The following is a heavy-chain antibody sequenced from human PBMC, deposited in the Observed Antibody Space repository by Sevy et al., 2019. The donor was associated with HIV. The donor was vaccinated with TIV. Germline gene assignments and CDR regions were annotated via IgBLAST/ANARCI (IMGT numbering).Heavy chain of an antibody. V-gene: IGHV4-38-2*01. CDR3: ARQHEGSGWLNYYYYYYMDV. Sequence: SENLSLTCAVSGYSISSGYYWGWIRQPPGKGLEWIGSIYHSGSTYYNPSLKSRVTISVDTSKNQFSLKLSSVTAADTAVYYCARQHEGSGWLNYYYYYYMDVWGKGTTVTVSS. CDR2: IYHSGST. CDR1: GYSISSGYY. D-gene: IGHD6-19*01. J-gene: IGHJ6*03.